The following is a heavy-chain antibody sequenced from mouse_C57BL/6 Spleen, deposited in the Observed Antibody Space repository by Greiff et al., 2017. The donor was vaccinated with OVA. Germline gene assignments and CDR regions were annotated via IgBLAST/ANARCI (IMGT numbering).Heavy chain of an antibody. Sequence: DVQLVESEGGLVQPGSSMKLSCTASGFTFSDYYMAWVRQVPEKGLEWVANINYDGSSTYYLDSLKSRFIISRDNAKNILYLQMSSLKSEDTATYYCARDPDWYFDVWGTGTTVTVSS. CDR1: GFTFSDYY. CDR3: ARDPDWYFDV. J-gene: IGHJ1*03. V-gene: IGHV5-16*01. CDR2: INYDGSST.